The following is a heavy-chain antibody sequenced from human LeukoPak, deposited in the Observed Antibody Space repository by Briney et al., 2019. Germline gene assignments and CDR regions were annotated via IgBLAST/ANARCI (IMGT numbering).Heavy chain of an antibody. CDR3: ARSEYYDSSGYFGY. J-gene: IGHJ4*02. V-gene: IGHV4-30-2*01. CDR1: GGSISSGGYS. D-gene: IGHD3-22*01. CDR2: IYHSGST. Sequence: SQTLSLTCAVSGGSISSGGYSWSWIRQPPGKGLEWIGYIYHSGSTYYNPSLKSRVTISVDRSKNQFSLKLSSVTAADTAAYYCARSEYYDSSGYFGYWGQGTLVTASS.